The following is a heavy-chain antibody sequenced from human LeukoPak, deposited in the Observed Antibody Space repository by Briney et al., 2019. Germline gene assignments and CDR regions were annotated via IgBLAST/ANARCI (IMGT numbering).Heavy chain of an antibody. D-gene: IGHD3-22*01. J-gene: IGHJ3*02. CDR1: GGSISSYY. CDR2: IYYSGST. V-gene: IGHV4-59*08. Sequence: PSETLSLTCTVSGGSISSYYWSWIRQPPGKGLKWIGYIYYSGSTNYNPSLKSRVTISVDTSKNQFSLKLSSVTAADTAVYYCARRDYDSSGYYHAFDIWGQGTMVTVSS. CDR3: ARRDYDSSGYYHAFDI.